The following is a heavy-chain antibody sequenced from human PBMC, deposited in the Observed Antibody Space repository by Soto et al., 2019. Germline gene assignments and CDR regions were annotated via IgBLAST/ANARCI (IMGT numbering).Heavy chain of an antibody. Sequence: SETLSLTCTVSGGSFSSYYWSWIRQPPGKGLEWIGDIYYSGSTNYNPSHKSRVTISVDTSKNQFSLKLSSVTAADTAVYYCASFKVGDYEIIHYYFIDVWGKGTTVTVSS. CDR1: GGSFSSYY. D-gene: IGHD4-17*01. CDR2: IYYSGST. J-gene: IGHJ6*03. V-gene: IGHV4-59*01. CDR3: ASFKVGDYEIIHYYFIDV.